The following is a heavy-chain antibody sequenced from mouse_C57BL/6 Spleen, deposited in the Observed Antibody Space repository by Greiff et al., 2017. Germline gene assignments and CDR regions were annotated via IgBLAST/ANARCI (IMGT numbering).Heavy chain of an antibody. Sequence: QVQLQQPGAELVKPGASVKLSCKASGYTFTSYWMQWVKQRPGRGLEWIGRIDPNSGGTKYNEKFKSKATLTVDKPSSPAYMQLSRLTSEESAVYSCARKFYYSMDYWGQGTSVTVSS. CDR3: ARKFYYSMDY. J-gene: IGHJ4*01. CDR1: GYTFTSYW. V-gene: IGHV1-72*01. CDR2: IDPNSGGT.